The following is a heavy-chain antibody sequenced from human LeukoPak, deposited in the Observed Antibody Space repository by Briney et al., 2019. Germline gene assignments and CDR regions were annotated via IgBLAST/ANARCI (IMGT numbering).Heavy chain of an antibody. D-gene: IGHD5-12*01. Sequence: SETLALTCAVYGGSFRGYYWSWIRQPPGKGLEWIGEINHSGSANYNPSLKSRVTISVDTSKNQFSLKLSSVTAADTAVYYCARCGYSGYDLWAFDYWGQGTLVTVSS. CDR2: INHSGSA. J-gene: IGHJ4*02. CDR3: ARCGYSGYDLWAFDY. CDR1: GGSFRGYY. V-gene: IGHV4-34*01.